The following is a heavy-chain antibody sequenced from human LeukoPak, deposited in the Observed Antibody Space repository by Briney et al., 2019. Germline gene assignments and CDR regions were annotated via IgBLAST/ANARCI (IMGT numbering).Heavy chain of an antibody. V-gene: IGHV3-21*01. CDR2: ISSSSSYI. D-gene: IGHD1-26*01. CDR3: ARDPGATGAFDI. Sequence: GGSLRHSCAASGFTFSSYNMNWVRQAPGKGLEWVSSISSSSSYIYYADSVKGRFTISRDNAKNSLYLQMNSLRAEDTAVYYCARDPGATGAFDIWGQGTMVTVSS. J-gene: IGHJ3*02. CDR1: GFTFSSYN.